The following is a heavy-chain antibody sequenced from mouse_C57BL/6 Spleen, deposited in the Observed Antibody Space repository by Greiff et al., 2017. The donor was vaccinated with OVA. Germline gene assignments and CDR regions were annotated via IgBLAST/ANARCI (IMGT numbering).Heavy chain of an antibody. D-gene: IGHD2-5*01. CDR3: ARSYSNYGDY. CDR2: IDPSDSYT. Sequence: VKLQQPGAELVMPGASVKLSCKASGYTFTSYWMHWVKQRPGQGLEWIGEIDPSDSYTNYNQKFKGKSTLTVDKSSSTAYMQLSSLTSEDSAVYYCARSYSNYGDYWGQGTTLTVSS. J-gene: IGHJ2*01. CDR1: GYTFTSYW. V-gene: IGHV1-69*01.